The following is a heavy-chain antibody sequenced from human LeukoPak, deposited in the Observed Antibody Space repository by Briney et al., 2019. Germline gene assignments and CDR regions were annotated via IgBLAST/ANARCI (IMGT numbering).Heavy chain of an antibody. CDR1: GGSISSYY. CDR3: ARDGRDDAFDI. CDR2: IYYSGST. Sequence: SETLSLTCTVSGGSISSYYWSWIRQPPGKGLEWIGYIYYSGSTNYNPSLKSRVTISVDTSKNQFSLKLSSVTAADTAVYYCARDGRDDAFDIWGQGTMVTVSS. V-gene: IGHV4-59*01. J-gene: IGHJ3*02.